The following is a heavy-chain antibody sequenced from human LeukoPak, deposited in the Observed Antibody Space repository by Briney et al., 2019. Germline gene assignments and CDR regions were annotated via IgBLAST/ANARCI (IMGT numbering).Heavy chain of an antibody. Sequence: GXSLRLSCAASGFTFSSYAMSWVRQAPGKGLEWVSAISGSGGSTYYADSVKGGFTISRDNSKNTLYLQMNSLRAEDTAVYYCAKGMGYSYGFFDYWGQGTLVTVSS. J-gene: IGHJ4*02. V-gene: IGHV3-23*01. D-gene: IGHD5-18*01. CDR2: ISGSGGST. CDR3: AKGMGYSYGFFDY. CDR1: GFTFSSYA.